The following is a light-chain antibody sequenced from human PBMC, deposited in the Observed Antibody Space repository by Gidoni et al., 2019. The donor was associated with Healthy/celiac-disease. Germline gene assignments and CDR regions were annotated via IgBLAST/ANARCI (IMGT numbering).Light chain of an antibody. J-gene: IGLJ2*01. CDR2: QDS. Sequence: SYEPTHPPSVVVSPGQTASITCSGDKLGDKYACWYQQKPGQSPVLVIYQDSKRPSGIPERFSGSNSGNTATLTISGTQAMDEADYYCQAWDSSTVVFGGGTKLTVL. V-gene: IGLV3-1*01. CDR3: QAWDSSTVV. CDR1: KLGDKY.